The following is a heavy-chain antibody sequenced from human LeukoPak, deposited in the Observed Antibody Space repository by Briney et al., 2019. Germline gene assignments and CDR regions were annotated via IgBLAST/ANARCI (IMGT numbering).Heavy chain of an antibody. CDR1: RFTFSSYE. Sequence: PGGSLRLSCAASRFTFSSYEMNWVRQAPGKGLEWVSCISGSGSAKYYADSVKGRFTISRDNAKNSLFLQMNSLRAEDTAVYYCASSRLNDYWGQGTLVTVSS. J-gene: IGHJ4*02. V-gene: IGHV3-48*03. CDR2: ISGSGSAK. D-gene: IGHD3-22*01. CDR3: ASSRLNDY.